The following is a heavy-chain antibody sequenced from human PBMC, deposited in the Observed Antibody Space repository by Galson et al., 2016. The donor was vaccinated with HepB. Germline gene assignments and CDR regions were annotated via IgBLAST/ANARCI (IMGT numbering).Heavy chain of an antibody. J-gene: IGHJ4*02. CDR3: AKDSGDYAVTADY. Sequence: SVKVSCKSSGGTFTSYAISWVRQAPEQGLEWMGGIIPIFGTPNYAQKFQGRVTITVDDSKNTLYLHMNSLRADDTAVFYCAKDSGDYAVTADYWGQGTLVTVSS. CDR1: GGTFTSYA. D-gene: IGHD4-17*01. V-gene: IGHV1-69*13. CDR2: IIPIFGTP.